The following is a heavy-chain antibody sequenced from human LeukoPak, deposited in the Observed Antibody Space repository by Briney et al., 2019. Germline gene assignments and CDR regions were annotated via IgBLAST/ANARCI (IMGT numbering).Heavy chain of an antibody. V-gene: IGHV3-23*01. Sequence: GGSLRLSCAASGFIFRNYAMNWVRQASGKGLEWVSTISTSSTGTHYADSVKGRFTISRDDSLNMLYLQMNSLRAEDTAVYYCAKAAVEMATTTGFEPWGQGTLVTVSS. CDR3: AKAAVEMATTTGFEP. CDR2: ISTSSTGT. D-gene: IGHD5-24*01. CDR1: GFIFRNYA. J-gene: IGHJ5*02.